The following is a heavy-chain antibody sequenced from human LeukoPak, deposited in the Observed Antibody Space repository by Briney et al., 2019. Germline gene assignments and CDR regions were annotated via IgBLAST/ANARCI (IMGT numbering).Heavy chain of an antibody. V-gene: IGHV4-31*03. D-gene: IGHD3-10*01. J-gene: IGHJ4*02. CDR1: GGSISSGGYY. CDR2: IYYSGST. Sequence: SQTLSLTSTVSGGSISSGGYYWSWIRQHPGKGLEWIGYIYYSGSTYYNPSLKSRVTISVDTSKNQFSLKLSSVTAADTAVYYCARGPGDYFDYWGQGTLVTVSS. CDR3: ARGPGDYFDY.